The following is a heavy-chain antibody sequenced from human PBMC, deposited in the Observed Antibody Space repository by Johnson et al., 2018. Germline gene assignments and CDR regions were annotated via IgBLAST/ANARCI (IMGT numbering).Heavy chain of an antibody. CDR2: VSYDGSNK. D-gene: IGHD1-26*01. J-gene: IGHJ4*02. CDR3: ARDRSRSQKTKLVGITNYLDH. Sequence: VDQPGRSLRLSCAASGFTFITYAMHWVRQAPGKGLEWVAVVSYDGSNKYYADSVKGRFTISRDNFKNTVFLQMNGLRPEDTAVYYCARDRSRSQKTKLVGITNYLDHWGQGTLVTVSS. V-gene: IGHV3-30-3*01. CDR1: GFTFITYA.